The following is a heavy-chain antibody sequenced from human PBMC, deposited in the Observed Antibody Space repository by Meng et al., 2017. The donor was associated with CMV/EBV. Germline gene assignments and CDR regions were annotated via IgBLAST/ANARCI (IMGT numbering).Heavy chain of an antibody. CDR2: ISSSSSYI. J-gene: IGHJ3*02. V-gene: IGHV3-21*01. CDR3: ARNYVPAAISGDAFDI. Sequence: GESLKISCAASGFTFSSYSMNWVRQAPGKRLEWVSSISSSSSYIYYADSVKGRFTISRDNAKNSLYLQMNSLRAEDTAVYYCARNYVPAAISGDAFDIWGQGTMVTVSS. CDR1: GFTFSSYS. D-gene: IGHD2-2*01.